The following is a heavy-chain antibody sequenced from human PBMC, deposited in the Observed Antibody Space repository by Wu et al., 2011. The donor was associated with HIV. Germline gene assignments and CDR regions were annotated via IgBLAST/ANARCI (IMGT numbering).Heavy chain of an antibody. D-gene: IGHD2-15*01. J-gene: IGHJ1*01. CDR1: GYTFSTSG. V-gene: IGHV1-18*01. CDR3: ARPYCSGGXCYFEYFQH. Sequence: QVQLVQSGAEVKKPGASVKVSCKASGYTFSTSGVSWVRQAPGQGLEWMGWISTYSGNTKYAERLQGRVTMTTDTPVNTAYMELRGLRSDDTAVYYCARPYCSGGXCYFEYFQHWGQGTLVTVSS. CDR2: ISTYSGNT.